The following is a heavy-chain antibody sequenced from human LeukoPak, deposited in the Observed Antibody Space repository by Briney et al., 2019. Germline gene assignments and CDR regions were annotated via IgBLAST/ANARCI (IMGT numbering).Heavy chain of an antibody. Sequence: GGSLTLSCAASGFTFEDYGMSWVRKAPGKGLERVTGINWNGGSRGYADSVKGRFTISRDNAKNSLYLQMNSLRAEDTALYYCARAGYYDSSGYSEEAFDIWGQGTMVTVSS. J-gene: IGHJ3*02. CDR2: INWNGGSR. CDR1: GFTFEDYG. CDR3: ARAGYYDSSGYSEEAFDI. D-gene: IGHD3-22*01. V-gene: IGHV3-20*04.